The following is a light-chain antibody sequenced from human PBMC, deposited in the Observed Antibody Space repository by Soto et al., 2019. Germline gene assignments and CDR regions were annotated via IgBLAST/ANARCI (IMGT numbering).Light chain of an antibody. V-gene: IGLV2-11*01. CDR2: DIS. CDR1: SSDVGGYNY. Sequence: QSDLTQPRSVSGSPGQSVTISCTGTSSDVGGYNYVSWYQHHPRKAPKVMIYDISKRPSGVPDRFSGSKSGNTASLTISGLQAEDEADYYCCSYAGSYTYVFGTGTKLTVL. J-gene: IGLJ1*01. CDR3: CSYAGSYTYV.